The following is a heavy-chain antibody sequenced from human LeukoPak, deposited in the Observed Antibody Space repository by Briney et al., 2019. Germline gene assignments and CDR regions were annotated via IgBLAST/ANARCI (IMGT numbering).Heavy chain of an antibody. CDR2: IKQDGSDK. CDR3: ARVDTYSSGYFDN. CDR1: GFTFSSYW. J-gene: IGHJ4*02. Sequence: PGGSLRLSCAASGFTFSSYWMSWVRQAPGKGLEWVANIKQDGSDKYYVDSVRGRFTISRDNAKNALYLQMNSLRGEDTAVYYCARVDTYSSGYFDNWGRGTLVTVSS. D-gene: IGHD3-22*01. V-gene: IGHV3-7*01.